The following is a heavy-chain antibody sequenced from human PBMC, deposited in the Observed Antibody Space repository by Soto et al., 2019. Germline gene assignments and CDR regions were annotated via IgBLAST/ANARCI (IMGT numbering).Heavy chain of an antibody. CDR1: GFSLTTSGVG. CDR2: IYWDDDK. J-gene: IGHJ4*02. V-gene: IGHV2-5*02. CDR3: AHRVLRTVFGMVTTTAIYFDF. Sequence: QITLKESGPTVVKPTETLTLTCTFYGFSLTTSGVGVGWVRQSPGKAPEWLALIYWDDDKRYSTSLKSRLTITKDTSKNQVVLTMANVEPADTATYYCAHRVLRTVFGMVTTTAIYFDFWGQGTPVVVSS. D-gene: IGHD3-3*01.